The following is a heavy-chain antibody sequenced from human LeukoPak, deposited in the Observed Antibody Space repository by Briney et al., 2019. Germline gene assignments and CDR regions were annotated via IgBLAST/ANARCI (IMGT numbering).Heavy chain of an antibody. D-gene: IGHD6-13*01. V-gene: IGHV6-1*01. CDR2: TYYRSKWYN. CDR1: GDSVSSNSAT. Sequence: SQTLSLTCAISGDSVSSNSATWTWIRQSPSRGLEWLGRTYYRSKWYNDYAVSVKSRITINPDTSKNRFSLQLNSVTPEDTAVYYCARGSSSSSWYFDYWGQGTLVTVSS. J-gene: IGHJ4*02. CDR3: ARGSSSSSWYFDY.